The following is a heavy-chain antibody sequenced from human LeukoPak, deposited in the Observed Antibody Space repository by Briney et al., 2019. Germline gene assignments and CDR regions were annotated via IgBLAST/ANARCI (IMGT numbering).Heavy chain of an antibody. J-gene: IGHJ3*02. D-gene: IGHD4-23*01. CDR1: GLSLNSYA. Sequence: GGSLRLSCTASGLSLNSYAMSWVRQVPGKGLEWVSASSSSDDGKWYAESVRGRFTISRDNAKNSLYLQMNSLRAEDTAVYYCARNYGGNTRGAFDIWGQGTMVTVSS. V-gene: IGHV3-23*01. CDR3: ARNYGGNTRGAFDI. CDR2: SSSSDDGK.